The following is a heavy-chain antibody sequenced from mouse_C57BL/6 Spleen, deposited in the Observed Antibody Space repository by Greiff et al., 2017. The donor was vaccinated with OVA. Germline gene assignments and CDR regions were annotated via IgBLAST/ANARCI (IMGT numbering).Heavy chain of an antibody. J-gene: IGHJ2*01. CDR3: ARSSAIYYDDFDY. V-gene: IGHV1-26*01. D-gene: IGHD2-4*01. Sequence: VQLQQSGPELVKPGASVKISCKASGYTFTDYYMNWVKQSHGKSLEWIGDINPNNGGTSYNQKFKGKATLTVDKSSSTAYMELRSLTSEDSAVYYCARSSAIYYDDFDYWGQGTPLTVSS. CDR1: GYTFTDYY. CDR2: INPNNGGT.